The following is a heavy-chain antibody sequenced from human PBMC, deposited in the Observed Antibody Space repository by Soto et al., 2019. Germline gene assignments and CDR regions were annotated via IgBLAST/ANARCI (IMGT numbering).Heavy chain of an antibody. CDR2: ISAAGDP. Sequence: EVQLVESGGGLVQPGGSLRLSCEASGFTFRNYDMHWVRQGTGKGLEWVSGISAAGDPDYADSVEGRFTISRENAQNSVFLQMTSLRGGDTAVSYCARTDRDFDGLDVWGQGTTVIVSS. CDR3: ARTDRDFDGLDV. CDR1: GFTFRNYD. V-gene: IGHV3-13*05. J-gene: IGHJ6*02.